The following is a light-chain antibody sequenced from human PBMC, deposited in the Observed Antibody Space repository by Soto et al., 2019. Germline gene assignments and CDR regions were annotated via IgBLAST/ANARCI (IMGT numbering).Light chain of an antibody. V-gene: IGKV3-15*01. CDR1: QFIGSN. CDR2: DAS. Sequence: MTQSPVTLSVSPGERATLSCRASQFIGSNLAWYQQKPAQPPRLLIYDASTRATGIPARFSGSGSGTEFTLTISNLQSEDFAVYYCQQYNNWPPLTFGGGTKVDIK. CDR3: QQYNNWPPLT. J-gene: IGKJ4*01.